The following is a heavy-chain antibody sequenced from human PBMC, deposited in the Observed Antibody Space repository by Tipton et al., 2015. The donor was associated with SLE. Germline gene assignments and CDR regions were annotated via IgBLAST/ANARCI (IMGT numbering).Heavy chain of an antibody. CDR3: ARYKYSASLRYLQH. Sequence: QLVQSGAEVKKPGESLKISCKASGYNFATYWIGWMRQMPGKGLEWMGIIYPSDSDFAIRYSPSFQGQITISVDKSISSAYLQWRSLKGADAAIYYCARYKYSASLRYLQHWGQGTLVTVSS. J-gene: IGHJ1*01. CDR2: IYPSDSDFAI. CDR1: GYNFATYW. D-gene: IGHD5-24*01. V-gene: IGHV5-51*03.